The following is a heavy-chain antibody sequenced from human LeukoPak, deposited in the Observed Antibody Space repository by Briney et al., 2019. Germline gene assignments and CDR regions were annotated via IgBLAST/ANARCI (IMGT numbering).Heavy chain of an antibody. J-gene: IGHJ4*02. CDR3: AKNAGDQWFVDY. D-gene: IGHD3-22*01. CDR1: GFTFSSYA. CDR2: ISGSGNNT. V-gene: IGHV3-23*01. Sequence: GGSLRLSCAASGFTFSSYAMTWVRQAPGKGLEWVSSISGSGNNTYYAGSVKGRFTISRDSSKNTLYLQVNSLRAEDAAIYYCAKNAGDQWFVDYWGQGTLVTVSS.